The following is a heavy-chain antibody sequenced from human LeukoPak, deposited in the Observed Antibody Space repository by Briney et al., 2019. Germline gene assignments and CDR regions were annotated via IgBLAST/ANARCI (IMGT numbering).Heavy chain of an antibody. CDR3: AREAGYCSGGSCYYFDY. CDR1: GFPFSGYA. Sequence: GRSLRLSCAASGFPFSGYAMHWVRQAPGKGLVWVAVISYDGSIKYYGDSVKGRFTISRDNSKNTLYLQMNSLRAEDTAVYYCAREAGYCSGGSCYYFDYWGQGTLVTVSS. D-gene: IGHD2-15*01. V-gene: IGHV3-30*04. CDR2: ISYDGSIK. J-gene: IGHJ4*02.